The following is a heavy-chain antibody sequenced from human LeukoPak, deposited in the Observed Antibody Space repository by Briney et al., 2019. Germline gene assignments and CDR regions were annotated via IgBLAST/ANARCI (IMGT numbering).Heavy chain of an antibody. Sequence: GGSLRLSCAAPEFTFSSYTMSWVRQAPGKGLEWVSGISSSGGTAYYADSVKGRFTISRDNSKNTLCLQMNSLRAEDTAVYYCARAHGGLVPTIAFDYWGQGTLVTVSS. J-gene: IGHJ4*02. V-gene: IGHV3-23*01. CDR1: EFTFSSYT. D-gene: IGHD5-12*01. CDR3: ARAHGGLVPTIAFDY. CDR2: ISSSGGTA.